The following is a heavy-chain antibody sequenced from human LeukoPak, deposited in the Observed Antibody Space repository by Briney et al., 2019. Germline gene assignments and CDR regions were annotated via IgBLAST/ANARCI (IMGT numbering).Heavy chain of an antibody. CDR1: GFPLSKYW. Sequence: GGSLVLSCAASGFPLSKYWIHWVRQAPGKGLVWVSRINTDGSSTNYADSVRGRFTVSRDNAKNTLYLQMNSLRVEDTAVYYCARVIGWDEPFDLWGQGTLVTVSS. V-gene: IGHV3-74*01. CDR3: ARVIGWDEPFDL. J-gene: IGHJ3*01. CDR2: INTDGSST. D-gene: IGHD1-26*01.